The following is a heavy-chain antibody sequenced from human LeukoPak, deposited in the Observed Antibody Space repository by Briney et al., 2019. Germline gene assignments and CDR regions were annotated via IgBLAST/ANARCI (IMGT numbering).Heavy chain of an antibody. D-gene: IGHD6-19*01. CDR2: INPKSGGT. CDR1: GYTFTGHY. J-gene: IGHJ6*02. V-gene: IGHV1-2*02. Sequence: ASVKVSCKASGYTFTGHYMHWVRQAPGQGLEWMGWINPKSGGTKYAQKFQGRVTMTRDTSISTAYMELSRLRSDDTAVYHCARDAWGAVAATLDVWGQGTTVTVSS. CDR3: ARDAWGAVAATLDV.